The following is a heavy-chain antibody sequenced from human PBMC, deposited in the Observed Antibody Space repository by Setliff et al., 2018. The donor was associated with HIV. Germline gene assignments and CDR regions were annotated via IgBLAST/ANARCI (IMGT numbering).Heavy chain of an antibody. CDR1: GVSTSSSHYY. D-gene: IGHD5-12*01. CDR2: INHSGST. CDR3: ARGSRDGYNSYFDY. J-gene: IGHJ4*02. V-gene: IGHV4-39*07. Sequence: PSETLSLTCTVSGVSTSSSHYYWGWIRQPPGKGLEWIGEINHSGSTNYNPSLKSRVTISVDTSKNQFSLKLSSVTAADTAVYYCARGSRDGYNSYFDYWGQGTLVTVSS.